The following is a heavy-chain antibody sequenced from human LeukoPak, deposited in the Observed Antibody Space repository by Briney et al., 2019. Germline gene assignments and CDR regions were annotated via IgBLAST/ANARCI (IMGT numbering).Heavy chain of an antibody. Sequence: GGSLRLSCAASGFTFSDYYMSWIRQAPGKGLEWVSYISSSGSTIYYADSVKGRFTIPRDNAKNSLYLQMNSLRAEDTAVYYCARAQRFWSGQGFDPWDQRTLVTVSS. CDR1: GFTFSDYY. CDR2: ISSSGSTI. CDR3: ARAQRFWSGQGFDP. D-gene: IGHD3-3*01. V-gene: IGHV3-11*01. J-gene: IGHJ5*02.